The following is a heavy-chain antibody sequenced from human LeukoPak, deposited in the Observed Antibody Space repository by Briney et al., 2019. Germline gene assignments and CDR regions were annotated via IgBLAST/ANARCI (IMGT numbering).Heavy chain of an antibody. CDR3: ARARNYDFWSGYATDPRDGYFDY. CDR1: GGSISSYY. Sequence: TPSETLSLTCTVSGGSISSYYWSWIRQLPGKGLEWIGEINHSGSTNYNPSLKSRVTISVDTSKNQFSLKLSSVTAADTAVYYCARARNYDFWSGYATDPRDGYFDYWGQGTLVTVSS. V-gene: IGHV4-34*01. CDR2: INHSGST. D-gene: IGHD3-3*01. J-gene: IGHJ4*02.